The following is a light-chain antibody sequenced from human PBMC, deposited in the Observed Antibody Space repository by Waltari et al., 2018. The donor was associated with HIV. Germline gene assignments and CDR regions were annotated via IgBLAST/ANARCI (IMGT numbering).Light chain of an antibody. J-gene: IGKJ5*01. V-gene: IGKV3-15*01. CDR2: GAS. Sequence: EIVMTQSPATLSVSPGERVTLSCRASQSVSSSVAWYQQKLGQAPRLLIYGASTRASDIPDRFSGSGSGTEFTLTINSLQSEDFAVYFCQQYNNWPLTFGQGTRLEIK. CDR1: QSVSSS. CDR3: QQYNNWPLT.